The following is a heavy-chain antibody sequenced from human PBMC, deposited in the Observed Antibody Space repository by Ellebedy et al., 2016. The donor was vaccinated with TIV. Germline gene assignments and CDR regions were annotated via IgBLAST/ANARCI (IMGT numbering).Heavy chain of an antibody. D-gene: IGHD6-19*01. CDR2: ITGSGDST. CDR1: GFTFSSYA. J-gene: IGHJ4*02. CDR3: AKEPRSGWDH. V-gene: IGHV3-23*01. Sequence: GESLKISCAASGFTFSSYAMGWVRQAPGKVLEWVSGITGSGDSTFYADSVKGRFTISRDNSKNTLYLRMNSLRAEDTAVYDCAKEPRSGWDHWGQGTLVTVSS.